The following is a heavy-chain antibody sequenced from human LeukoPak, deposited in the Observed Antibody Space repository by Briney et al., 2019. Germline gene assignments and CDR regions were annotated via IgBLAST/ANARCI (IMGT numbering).Heavy chain of an antibody. CDR3: AKDRIGRVTTLPDY. J-gene: IGHJ4*02. D-gene: IGHD4-17*01. Sequence: GGSLRLSCAASGFTFSSYSMNWVRQAPGKGLEWVSYISSSSSTIYYADSVKGRFTISRDNAKNSLYLQMNSLRAEDTALYYCAKDRIGRVTTLPDYWGQGTLVTVSS. CDR2: ISSSSSTI. V-gene: IGHV3-48*01. CDR1: GFTFSSYS.